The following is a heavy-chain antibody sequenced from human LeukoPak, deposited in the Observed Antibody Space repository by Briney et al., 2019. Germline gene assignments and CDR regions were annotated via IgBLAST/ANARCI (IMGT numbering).Heavy chain of an antibody. Sequence: SETLSLTCAVYGGSFSGYYWSWIRQPPGKGLEWIGEINHSGSINYNPSLKSRVTISVDTSKNQFSLKLSSVTAADTAVYYCARHARKARLLWFGEFKNDAFDIWGQGTMVTVSS. V-gene: IGHV4-34*01. J-gene: IGHJ3*02. CDR2: INHSGSI. CDR3: ARHARKARLLWFGEFKNDAFDI. CDR1: GGSFSGYY. D-gene: IGHD3-10*01.